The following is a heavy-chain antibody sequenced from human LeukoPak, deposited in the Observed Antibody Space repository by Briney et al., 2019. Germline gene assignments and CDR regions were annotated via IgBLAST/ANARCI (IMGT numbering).Heavy chain of an antibody. CDR3: VRPKHSSTSWLHYGMDV. Sequence: GGSLRLSCAASGFTFSSYGMHWVRQAPGKGLEWVAVISYDGSNKYYADSVKGRFTISRDNSKNTLYLQMNSLRVEDTAVFYCVRPKHSSTSWLHYGMDVWGQGTTVTVSS. CDR2: ISYDGSNK. D-gene: IGHD2-2*01. V-gene: IGHV3-30*03. J-gene: IGHJ6*02. CDR1: GFTFSSYG.